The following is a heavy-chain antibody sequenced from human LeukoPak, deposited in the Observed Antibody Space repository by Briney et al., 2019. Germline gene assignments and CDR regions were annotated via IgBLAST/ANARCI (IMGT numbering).Heavy chain of an antibody. V-gene: IGHV4-39*07. J-gene: IGHJ4*02. CDR1: GGSISSSSYY. CDR2: INHSGST. Sequence: SETLSLTCTVSGGSISSSSYYWGWIRQPPGKGLEWIGEINHSGSTNYNPSLKSRVTISVDTSKNQFSLKLSSVTAADTAVYYCARGCSGGSCYPAHFDYWGQGTLVTVSS. D-gene: IGHD2-15*01. CDR3: ARGCSGGSCYPAHFDY.